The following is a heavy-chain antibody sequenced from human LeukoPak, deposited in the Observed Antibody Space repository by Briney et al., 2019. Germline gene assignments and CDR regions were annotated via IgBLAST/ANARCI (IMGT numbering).Heavy chain of an antibody. CDR1: GGSISSYY. CDR2: INHSGST. CDR3: ARGLGLYSGYDFLRY. J-gene: IGHJ4*02. V-gene: IGHV4-34*01. D-gene: IGHD5-12*01. Sequence: SETLSLTCTVSGGSISSYYWSWIRQPPGKGLEWIGEINHSGSTNYNASLKSRVTISVDTSKNQFSLKLSSVTAADTAVYYCARGLGLYSGYDFLRYWGQGTLVTVSS.